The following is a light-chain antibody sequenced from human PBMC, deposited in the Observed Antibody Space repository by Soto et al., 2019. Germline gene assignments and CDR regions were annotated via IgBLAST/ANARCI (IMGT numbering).Light chain of an antibody. CDR2: DVS. CDR3: SSYTSSSIVV. J-gene: IGLJ2*01. V-gene: IGLV2-14*03. Sequence: QSALTQPASVSGSPGQSITISCTGTSRDVGGYSYVSWYQQHPGKAPKLMIYDVSNRPSGVSNRFSGSKSGNTASLTISGLQAEDEADYYCSSYTSSSIVVFGGGTKLTVL. CDR1: SRDVGGYSY.